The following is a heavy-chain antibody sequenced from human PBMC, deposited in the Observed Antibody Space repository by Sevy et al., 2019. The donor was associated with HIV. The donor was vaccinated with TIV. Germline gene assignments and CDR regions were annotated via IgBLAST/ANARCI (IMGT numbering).Heavy chain of an antibody. CDR1: GGTFSSYA. Sequence: ASVKVSCKASGGTFSSYAISWVGQAPGQGLEWMGGIIPIFGTANYAQKFQGRVTITADESTSTAYMELSSLRSEDTAVYYCASEGGYDKPGYWGQGTLVTVSS. J-gene: IGHJ4*02. D-gene: IGHD5-12*01. CDR3: ASEGGYDKPGY. V-gene: IGHV1-69*13. CDR2: IIPIFGTA.